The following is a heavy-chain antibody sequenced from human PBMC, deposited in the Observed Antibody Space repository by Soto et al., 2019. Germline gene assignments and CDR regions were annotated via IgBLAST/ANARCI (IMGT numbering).Heavy chain of an antibody. V-gene: IGHV6-1*01. CDR3: ARADSSGWSRGGFDY. CDR2: TYYRSKWYK. J-gene: IGHJ4*02. CDR1: WDSFSSNIAA. D-gene: IGHD6-19*01. Sequence: SQALSHTCAISWDSFSSNIAACNCIRQSPSRGLEWLGRTYYRSKWYKDYAVSVKSRITINPDTSKNQFSLQLNSVTPEDTAVYYCARADSSGWSRGGFDYWGQGTLVTVSS.